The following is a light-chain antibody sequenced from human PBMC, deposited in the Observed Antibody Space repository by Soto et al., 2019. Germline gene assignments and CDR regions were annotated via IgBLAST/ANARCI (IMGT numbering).Light chain of an antibody. J-gene: IGKJ4*01. CDR1: QSVSSN. CDR3: QQYNNRPPLT. CDR2: AAS. Sequence: EIVMTQSPATLSVSPGEGATLSCRASQSVSSNLAWYQQKPGQAPRLLIYAASTRATGIPARFRGSGSGTEFTLTITSLQPEDFAVYYCQQYNNRPPLTFGGGTKV. V-gene: IGKV3-15*01.